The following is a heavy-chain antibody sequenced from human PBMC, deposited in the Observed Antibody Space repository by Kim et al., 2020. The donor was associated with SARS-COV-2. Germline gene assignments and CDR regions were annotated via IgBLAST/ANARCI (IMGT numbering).Heavy chain of an antibody. V-gene: IGHV1-69*02. CDR2: IIPILGIA. CDR1: GGTFSSYT. Sequence: SVKVSCKASGGTFSSYTISWVRQAPGQGLEWMGRIIPILGIANYAQKFQGRVTITADKSTSTAYMELSSLRSEDTAVYYCARGSGSTSAAYGMDVWGQGTTVTVSS. J-gene: IGHJ6*02. D-gene: IGHD3-10*01. CDR3: ARGSGSTSAAYGMDV.